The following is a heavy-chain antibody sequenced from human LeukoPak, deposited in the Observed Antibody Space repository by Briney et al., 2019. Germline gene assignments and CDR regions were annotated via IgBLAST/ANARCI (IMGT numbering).Heavy chain of an antibody. J-gene: IGHJ4*02. Sequence: SETLSLTCNVSGGSISDYYWSWIRQPPGKGLEWIGYIYYSGSTNYNPSLKSRVTISVDTSKNQFSLKLSSVTAADTAVYYCARGGNYGDYDGYFDYWGQGTLVTVSS. CDR2: IYYSGST. CDR3: ARGGNYGDYDGYFDY. CDR1: GGSISDYY. D-gene: IGHD4-17*01. V-gene: IGHV4-59*08.